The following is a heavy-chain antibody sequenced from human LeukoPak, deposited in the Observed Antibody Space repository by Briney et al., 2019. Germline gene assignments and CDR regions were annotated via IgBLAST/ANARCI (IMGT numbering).Heavy chain of an antibody. CDR1: GFDFNHVW. V-gene: IGHV3-48*02. D-gene: IGHD3/OR15-3a*01. CDR3: ARAFGLTDY. CDR2: ISSSSSTI. J-gene: IGHJ4*02. Sequence: PGGSLRLSCAASGFDFNHVWMNWVRQAPGKGLEWVSYISSSSSTIYYADSVKGRFTISRDNAKNSLYLQMNSLRDEDTAVYYCARAFGLTDYWGQGTLVTVSS.